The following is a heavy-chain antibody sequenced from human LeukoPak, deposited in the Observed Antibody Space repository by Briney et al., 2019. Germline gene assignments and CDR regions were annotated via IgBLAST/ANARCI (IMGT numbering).Heavy chain of an antibody. CDR3: ARDGQWLVGFDY. Sequence: GRSLRLSCAASGFTFSSYSMNWVRQAPGKGLEWVSSISSSSSYIYYADSVKGRFTISRDNAKNSLYLQMNSLRAEDTAVYYCARDGQWLVGFDYWGQGTLVTVSS. J-gene: IGHJ4*02. D-gene: IGHD6-19*01. CDR2: ISSSSSYI. CDR1: GFTFSSYS. V-gene: IGHV3-21*01.